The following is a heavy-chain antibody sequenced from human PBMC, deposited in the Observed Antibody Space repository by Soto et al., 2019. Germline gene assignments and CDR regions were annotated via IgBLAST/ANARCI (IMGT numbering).Heavy chain of an antibody. D-gene: IGHD2-8*02. Sequence: PSETLSLTCTVSGASITGSSYWSWIRQPAGKGLEWIGRFSLSGTTSYNPSLRSRVTMSADVSKNQFSLSLTSVTAADTALYYCARGMTPPGAPAWYYFDAWGQRTLFTVSS. J-gene: IGHJ4*02. CDR1: GASITGSSY. V-gene: IGHV4-4*07. CDR2: FSLSGTT. CDR3: ARGMTPPGAPAWYYFDA.